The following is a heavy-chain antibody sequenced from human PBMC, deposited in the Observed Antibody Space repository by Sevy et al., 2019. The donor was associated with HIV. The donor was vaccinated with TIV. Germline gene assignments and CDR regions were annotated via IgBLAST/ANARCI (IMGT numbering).Heavy chain of an antibody. D-gene: IGHD6-19*01. CDR2: ISFDGSNK. V-gene: IGHV3-30-3*01. CDR3: ARDAPGVTVAGQFDY. Sequence: GGSLRLSCAASGFTFSTFVMHWVRQAPGKGLEWVAGISFDGSNKYYAESVKGRFTISRDNSRNMFYLQMNSLGDEDTAVYYCARDAPGVTVAGQFDYWGQGTRVTVSS. CDR1: GFTFSTFV. J-gene: IGHJ4*02.